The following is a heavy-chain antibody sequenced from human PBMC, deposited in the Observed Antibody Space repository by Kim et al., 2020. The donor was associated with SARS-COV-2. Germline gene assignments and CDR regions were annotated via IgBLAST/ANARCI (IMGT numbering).Heavy chain of an antibody. V-gene: IGHV1-8*01. CDR1: GYTFTSYD. J-gene: IGHJ6*02. Sequence: ASVKVSCKASGYTFTSYDINWVRQATGQGLEWMGWMNPNSGNTGYAQKFQGRVTMTRNTSISTAYMELSSLRSEDTAVYYCAREKTYYDYVWGSSTYYGMDVWGQGTRVTVSS. CDR2: MNPNSGNT. CDR3: AREKTYYDYVWGSSTYYGMDV. D-gene: IGHD3-16*01.